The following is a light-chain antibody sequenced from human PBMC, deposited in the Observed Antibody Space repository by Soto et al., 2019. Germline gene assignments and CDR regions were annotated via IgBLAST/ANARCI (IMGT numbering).Light chain of an antibody. Sequence: EIVLTQSPGTLSLSPGERANVTCRASQTVRGIYLAWYQQKPRQAPRLLIYGGSSRATGIPDRFSGSGSGTDFTLTISRLEPEDFAVYYCQQFGSAPEGTFGQGTKVEI. CDR3: QQFGSAPEGT. J-gene: IGKJ1*01. V-gene: IGKV3-20*01. CDR1: QTVRGIY. CDR2: GGS.